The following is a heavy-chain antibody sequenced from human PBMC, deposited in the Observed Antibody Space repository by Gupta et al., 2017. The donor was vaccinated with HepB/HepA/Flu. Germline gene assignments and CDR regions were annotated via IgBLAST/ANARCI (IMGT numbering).Heavy chain of an antibody. J-gene: IGHJ6*03. D-gene: IGHD5-18*01. Sequence: QVQLQQWGAGLLKPSETLSLTCAVYGGSFSGYYWSWIRQPPGKGLEWIGEINHSGSTNYNPSLKSRVTISVDTSKNQFSLKLSSVTAADTAVYYCARGQLDTAMVNPQPSRVPTPSYYYYMDVWGKGTTVTVSS. CDR3: ARGQLDTAMVNPQPSRVPTPSYYYYMDV. CDR1: GGSFSGYY. CDR2: INHSGST. V-gene: IGHV4-34*01.